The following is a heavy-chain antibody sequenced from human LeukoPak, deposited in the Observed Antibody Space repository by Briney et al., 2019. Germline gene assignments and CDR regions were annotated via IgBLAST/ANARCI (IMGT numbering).Heavy chain of an antibody. Sequence: SETLSLTCTVSGGSLSNYYWGWIRQPPGKGLEWIGSIYYSGSTYYNPSLKSRVTISVDTSKNQFSLKLSSVTAADTAVYYCARLIDGVAAAGTFFDYWGQGTLVTVSS. CDR1: GGSLSNYY. J-gene: IGHJ4*02. V-gene: IGHV4-39*01. CDR2: IYYSGST. CDR3: ARLIDGVAAAGTFFDY. D-gene: IGHD6-13*01.